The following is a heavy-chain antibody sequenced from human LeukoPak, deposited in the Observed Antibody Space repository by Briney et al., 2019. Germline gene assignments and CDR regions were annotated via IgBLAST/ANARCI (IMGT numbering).Heavy chain of an antibody. V-gene: IGHV1-2*02. D-gene: IGHD6-19*01. CDR3: ARGMSSISGWRYYYYYYYMDV. CDR2: ITPNSGAT. Sequence: ASVKVSCKASGYTFTSYDINWVRQAPGQGLEWMGWITPNSGATNYAQKFQGRVTMTRDTSISTAYMELNRLRSEDTAVYYCARGMSSISGWRYYYYYYYMDVWGKGTTVTISS. J-gene: IGHJ6*03. CDR1: GYTFTSYD.